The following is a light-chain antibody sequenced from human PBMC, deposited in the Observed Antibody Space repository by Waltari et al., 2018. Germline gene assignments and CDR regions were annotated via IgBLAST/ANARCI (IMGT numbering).Light chain of an antibody. CDR3: NSYTDSII. J-gene: IGLJ2*01. Sequence: SALTQPASVSGSPGQSITISCTGTSSDVGGYKYVYWYQHYPGKAPILIIFEFSNRPSVFSDRFSVAESGIMASLTISWLHAEDDADYYCNSYTDSIIFGGGTKLTVL. CDR1: SSDVGGYKY. CDR2: EFS. V-gene: IGLV2-14*01.